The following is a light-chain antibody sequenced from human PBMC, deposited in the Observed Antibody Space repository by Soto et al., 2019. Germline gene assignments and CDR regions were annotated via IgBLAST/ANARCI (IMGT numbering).Light chain of an antibody. V-gene: IGLV7-46*01. CDR3: LLSYSGARPYWV. J-gene: IGLJ3*02. CDR2: DTS. Sequence: QAVVTQEPSLTVSPGGTVTLTCGSSTGAVTSGHYPYWFQQKPGQAPRTLIYDTSNKHSWTPARFSGSLLGGKAALTLSGAQPEDESEYYCLLSYSGARPYWVFGGGTKRTVL. CDR1: TGAVTSGHY.